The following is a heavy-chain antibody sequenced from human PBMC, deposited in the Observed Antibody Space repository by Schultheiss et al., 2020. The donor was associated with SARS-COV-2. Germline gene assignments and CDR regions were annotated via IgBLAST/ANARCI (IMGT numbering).Heavy chain of an antibody. CDR1: GFIFSSYG. V-gene: IGHV3-30*03. J-gene: IGHJ4*02. CDR2: ISYDGNNK. D-gene: IGHD5-12*01. Sequence: GGSLRLSCAASGFIFSSYGMHWVRQAPGKGLEWVAVISYDGNNKYYADSVKGRFTISRDNSKNTLYLQMNSLRAEDTAVYYCARALDIVAYFDYWGQGTLVTVSS. CDR3: ARALDIVAYFDY.